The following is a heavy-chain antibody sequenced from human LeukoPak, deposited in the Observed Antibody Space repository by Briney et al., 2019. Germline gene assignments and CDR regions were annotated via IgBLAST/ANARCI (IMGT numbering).Heavy chain of an antibody. V-gene: IGHV3-48*01. CDR2: ISSSSSTI. D-gene: IGHD2-2*02. Sequence: GGALRLSCAASGFTFSSYSMNWVRQAPGKGLEWVSYISSSSSTIYYADSVKGRFNISRDNAKNSLYLQMNSLRAEDTAVYYCARTRYCSSTSCYTEFDYWGQGTLVTVSS. CDR3: ARTRYCSSTSCYTEFDY. CDR1: GFTFSSYS. J-gene: IGHJ4*02.